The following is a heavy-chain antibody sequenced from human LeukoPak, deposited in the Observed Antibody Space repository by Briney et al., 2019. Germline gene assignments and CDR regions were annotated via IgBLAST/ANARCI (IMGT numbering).Heavy chain of an antibody. Sequence: SETLSLTCTVSGGSISSSSYYWGWIRQPPGKGLEWIGCIYYSGSTYYNPSLKSRVTISVDASKNQFSLKLSSVTAADTAVYYCAREQVVPAAENWFDPWGQGTLVTVSS. CDR2: IYYSGST. D-gene: IGHD2-2*01. CDR3: AREQVVPAAENWFDP. J-gene: IGHJ5*02. CDR1: GGSISSSSYY. V-gene: IGHV4-39*07.